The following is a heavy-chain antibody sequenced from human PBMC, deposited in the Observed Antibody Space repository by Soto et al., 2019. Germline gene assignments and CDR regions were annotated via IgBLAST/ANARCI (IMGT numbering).Heavy chain of an antibody. CDR3: VKYTVYDAVGEA. CDR2: VSRAGTYT. CDR1: GFTFSSYA. V-gene: IGHV3-23*01. J-gene: IGHJ5*02. D-gene: IGHD2-8*01. Sequence: EVQLLESGGDVVRPGGSLRLSCAASGFTFSSYAMGWVRQAPGKGLEWVAGVSRAGTYTFYADSVRGRFSIYIDNSRDTLDLSMNPLRGDDTAVYFCVKYTVYDAVGEAWGQGTLV.